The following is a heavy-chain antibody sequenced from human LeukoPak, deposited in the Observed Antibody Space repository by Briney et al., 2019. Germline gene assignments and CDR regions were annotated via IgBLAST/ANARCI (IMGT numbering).Heavy chain of an antibody. CDR3: ARAHGYCSSTSCPPPLGLDY. CDR1: GGSFSGYY. J-gene: IGHJ4*02. D-gene: IGHD2-2*03. V-gene: IGHV4-34*01. Sequence: SETLSLTCAVYGGSFSGYYWSWIRQPPGKGLEWIGEINHSGSTNYNPSLKSRVTISVDTSKNQFSLKLSSVTAADTAVYYCARAHGYCSSTSCPPPLGLDYWGQGTLVTVSS. CDR2: INHSGST.